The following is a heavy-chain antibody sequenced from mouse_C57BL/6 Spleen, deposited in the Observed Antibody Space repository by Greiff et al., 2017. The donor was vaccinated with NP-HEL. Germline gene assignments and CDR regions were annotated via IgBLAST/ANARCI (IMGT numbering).Heavy chain of an antibody. CDR3: ARDITTVVATDY. CDR2: IYPRSGNT. Sequence: VKLMESGAELARPGASVKLSCKASGYTFTSYGISWVKQRTGQGLEWIGEIYPRSGNTYYNEKFKGKATLTADKSSSTAYMKLRSLTSEDSAVYFCARDITTVVATDYWGKGTTLTVAS. CDR1: GYTFTSYG. J-gene: IGHJ2*01. V-gene: IGHV1-81*01. D-gene: IGHD1-1*01.